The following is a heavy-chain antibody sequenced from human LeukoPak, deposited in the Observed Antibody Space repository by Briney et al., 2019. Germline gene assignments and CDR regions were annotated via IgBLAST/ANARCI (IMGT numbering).Heavy chain of an antibody. D-gene: IGHD3-10*01. CDR1: GFTFSNNG. Sequence: GGSLGLSCAASGFTFSNNGMHWVRQAPGKGLEWVAYIRYDGSKTDYADSVKGRFTISRDNSKNTLYLQMNSLRAEDTAVYYCAKCPYGYIDYWGQGTLVTVSS. CDR2: IRYDGSKT. V-gene: IGHV3-30*02. J-gene: IGHJ4*02. CDR3: AKCPYGYIDY.